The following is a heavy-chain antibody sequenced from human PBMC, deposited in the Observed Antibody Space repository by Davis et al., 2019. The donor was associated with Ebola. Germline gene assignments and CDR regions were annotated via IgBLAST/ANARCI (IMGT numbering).Heavy chain of an antibody. V-gene: IGHV4-4*07. CDR1: GGSISGYY. J-gene: IGHJ6*02. CDR3: TRALMAYSTLTTRYYYYGVDV. D-gene: IGHD4-11*01. CDR2: IYTSGNT. Sequence: PSETLSLTCTVSGGSISGYYWNWIRQPAGKGLEWIGRIYTSGNTNYNPSLKSRVTVSVDTSKNQFSLQLSSVTAADTAVYYCTRALMAYSTLTTRYYYYGVDVWGQGTTVTVSS.